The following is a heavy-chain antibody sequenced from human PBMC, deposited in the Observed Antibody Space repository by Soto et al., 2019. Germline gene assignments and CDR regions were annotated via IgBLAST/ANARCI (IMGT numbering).Heavy chain of an antibody. J-gene: IGHJ4*02. Sequence: QVQLQESGPGLVKPSGTLSLTCTVSNGSISSSNWWSWVRQSPGKGLEWIGEVAQNGYVGSIPSLQCRLTILLDKPDTRLSLSLTSVPALDTAVYYFARNLLDGYDIDSWCQGILVPVSS. V-gene: IGHV4-4*02. CDR1: NGSISSSNW. D-gene: IGHD5-12*01. CDR2: VAQNGYV. CDR3: ARNLLDGYDIDS.